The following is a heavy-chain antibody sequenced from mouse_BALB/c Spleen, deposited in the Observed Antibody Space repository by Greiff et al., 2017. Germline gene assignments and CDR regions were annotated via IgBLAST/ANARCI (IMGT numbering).Heavy chain of an antibody. CDR3: ARWDGYDGFAY. V-gene: IGHV5-12-1*01. J-gene: IGHJ3*01. CDR1: GFAFSSYD. D-gene: IGHD2-2*01. Sequence: EVQLVESGGGLVKPGGSLKLSCAASGFAFSSYDMSWVRQTPEKRLEWVAYISSGGGSTYYPDTVKGRFTISRDNAKNTLYLQMSSLKSEDTAMYYCARWDGYDGFAYWGQGTLVTVSA. CDR2: ISSGGGST.